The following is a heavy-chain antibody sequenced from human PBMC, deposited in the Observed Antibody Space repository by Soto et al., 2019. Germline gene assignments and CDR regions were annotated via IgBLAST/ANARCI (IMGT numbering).Heavy chain of an antibody. V-gene: IGHV3-23*01. Sequence: EVQLLESGGGLVQPGGSLRLSCAASGFTFSSYAMSWVRQAPGKGLEWVSAISGSGGSTYYADSVKGRFTISRDNSKNTLYLQMNSLRAEDTAVYYCLYNQWSSRWYYFDYWGQGTLVTVSS. CDR3: LYNQWSSRWYYFDY. J-gene: IGHJ4*02. D-gene: IGHD6-13*01. CDR1: GFTFSSYA. CDR2: ISGSGGST.